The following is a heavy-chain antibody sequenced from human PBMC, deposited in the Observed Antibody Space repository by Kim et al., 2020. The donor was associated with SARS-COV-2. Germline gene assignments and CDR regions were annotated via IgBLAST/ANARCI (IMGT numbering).Heavy chain of an antibody. D-gene: IGHD1-1*01. CDR2: TSHDGGMR. CDR3: ARWNGNNAMYFLDY. Sequence: GGSLRLSCGASGYSFSGFGMHWVRQAPGKGLEWVAVTSHDGGMRYSADSVKGRFTISKDKSQNTVFLEMNSLRVEDTAVYYCARWNGNNAMYFLDYWGQGTLVTVSS. V-gene: IGHV3-30*03. CDR1: GYSFSGFG. J-gene: IGHJ4*02.